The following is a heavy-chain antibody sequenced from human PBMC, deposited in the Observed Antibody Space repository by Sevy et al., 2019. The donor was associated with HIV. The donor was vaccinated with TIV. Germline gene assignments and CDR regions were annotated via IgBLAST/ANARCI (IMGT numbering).Heavy chain of an antibody. V-gene: IGHV3-21*01. CDR2: ISSSSSYI. D-gene: IGHD6-6*01. Sequence: GGSLRLSCAASGFTFSSYSMNWVRQAPGKGLEWVSSISSSSSYIYYADSVKGRFTISRDNAKNSLYLQMNSLRAEDTAVYYCARDPSYTAARPGDAFDIWGQWTMVTVSS. CDR1: GFTFSSYS. CDR3: ARDPSYTAARPGDAFDI. J-gene: IGHJ3*02.